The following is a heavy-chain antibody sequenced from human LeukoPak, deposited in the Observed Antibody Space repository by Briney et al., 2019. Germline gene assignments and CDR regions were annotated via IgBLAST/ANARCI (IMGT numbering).Heavy chain of an antibody. CDR3: GRHFPETGRDEQPLEY. D-gene: IGHD3-10*01. J-gene: IGHJ4*02. CDR1: GGSFSGYY. CDR2: INHSGST. Sequence: SETLSLTCAVYGGSFSGYYWSWIRQPPGKGLEWIGEINHSGSTNYNPSLKSRVTISVDTSKNHFSLKVASVTAADTAVYYCGRHFPETGRDEQPLEYWGQGSLFTVSS. V-gene: IGHV4-34*01.